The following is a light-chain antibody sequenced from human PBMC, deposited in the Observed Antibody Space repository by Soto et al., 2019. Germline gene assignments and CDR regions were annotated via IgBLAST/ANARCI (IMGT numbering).Light chain of an antibody. CDR1: SSNIGADYD. V-gene: IGLV1-40*01. J-gene: IGLJ1*01. CDR2: GYI. CDR3: QSYDSSLSGYV. Sequence: QSVLTQPPSVSGAPGQRVTISCTGSSSNIGADYDVHWYQQLPGTAPKLLIFGYINRPSGVPDRFSGSKSGTSASLAITGLQAEDEADYYCQSYDSSLSGYVFGTGTKLTV.